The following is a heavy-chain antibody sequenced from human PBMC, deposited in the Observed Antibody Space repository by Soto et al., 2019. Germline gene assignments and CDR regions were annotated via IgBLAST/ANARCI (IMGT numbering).Heavy chain of an antibody. J-gene: IGHJ4*02. V-gene: IGHV4-59*12. CDR3: ARATESHYFDY. Sequence: PSETLSLTCTVSGGSIHSYYWSWIRQPPGKGLEWIAYIYYSGSTDYNPSLNSPVTISADTSKNQFSLTLTSVTAADTAVYYCARATESHYFDYWGRGILVTVSS. CDR2: IYYSGST. CDR1: GGSIHSYY.